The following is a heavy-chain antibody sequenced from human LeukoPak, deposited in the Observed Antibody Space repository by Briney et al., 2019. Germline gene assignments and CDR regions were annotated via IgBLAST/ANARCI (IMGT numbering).Heavy chain of an antibody. CDR1: GGSISTYY. CDR3: ARRPAVAALFDY. V-gene: IGHV4-59*04. CDR2: IYYSGST. J-gene: IGHJ4*02. Sequence: SETLSLTCTVSGGSISTYYWSCIRQPPGKGLEWIGYIYYSGSTYYNPSLKSRVTISVDTSKNQFSLKLSSVTAADTAVYYCARRPAVAALFDYWGQGTLVTVSS. D-gene: IGHD6-19*01.